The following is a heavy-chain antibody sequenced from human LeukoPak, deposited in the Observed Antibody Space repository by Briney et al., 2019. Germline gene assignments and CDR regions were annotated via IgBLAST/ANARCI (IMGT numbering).Heavy chain of an antibody. V-gene: IGHV3-23*01. CDR1: GFSFSSYA. CDR3: AKDIRYEDYAYDR. Sequence: GGSLRLSFASSGFSFSSYAMSWVRQTPGKGLDWVSSVNGRGASTFYADSVKGRFTISRDNFSNMLFLQMNSLRADDTAIYYCAKDIRYEDYAYDRWGQGTMVTVSS. D-gene: IGHD3-9*01. CDR2: VNGRGAST. J-gene: IGHJ3*01.